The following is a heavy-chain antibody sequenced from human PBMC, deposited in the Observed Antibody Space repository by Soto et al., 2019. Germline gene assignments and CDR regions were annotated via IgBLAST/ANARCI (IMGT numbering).Heavy chain of an antibody. CDR1: GFTFKSYG. V-gene: IGHV3-33*01. Sequence: GGSLRLSCTTSGFTFKSYGMHWVRQAPDKGLQWVAAIQSDGSREYYTDSVKGRFSISRDDSKNTVFLQMDSLTAEDTAIYYCGREIAVGVVDFDSWGQGTLVTVYS. CDR3: GREIAVGVVDFDS. D-gene: IGHD1-26*01. CDR2: IQSDGSRE. J-gene: IGHJ4*02.